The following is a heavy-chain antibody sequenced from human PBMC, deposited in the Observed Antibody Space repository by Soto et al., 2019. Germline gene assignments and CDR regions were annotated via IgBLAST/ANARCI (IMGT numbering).Heavy chain of an antibody. J-gene: IGHJ4*02. D-gene: IGHD3-10*01. V-gene: IGHV1-18*01. Sequence: GASVKVSCKASGYTFTSYAISWVRQAPGQGLEWMGWISAYNGNTNYAQKVRGRVTMTTDTSTSTAYMELRSLRSDDTSVYYCARGWFGEFVDYFDYWGQGTLVTVSS. CDR1: GYTFTSYA. CDR3: ARGWFGEFVDYFDY. CDR2: ISAYNGNT.